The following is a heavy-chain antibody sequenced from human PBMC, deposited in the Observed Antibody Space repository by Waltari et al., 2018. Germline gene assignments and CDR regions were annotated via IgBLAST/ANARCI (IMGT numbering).Heavy chain of an antibody. V-gene: IGHV4-39*07. CDR3: ARGSSFFWRV. CDR1: GVSIRSSRYY. J-gene: IGHJ6*04. D-gene: IGHD6-13*01. Sequence: QLQLQESGPGLVKPSETLSLTSTVSGVSIRSSRYYWGWIRQPPGKGLEWIGSINYSGRTYYNPSLKSRVTISVDTSKNQFSLKLSSVTAADTAVYYCARGSSFFWRVWGKGTTVTISS. CDR2: INYSGRT.